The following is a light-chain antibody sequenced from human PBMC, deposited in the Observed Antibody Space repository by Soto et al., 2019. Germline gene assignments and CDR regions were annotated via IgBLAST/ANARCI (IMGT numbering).Light chain of an antibody. V-gene: IGLV2-11*01. Sequence: QSALTQPRSVSGSPGQSVTISCNGTSSDVGAYNYVSWYQQHPGKAPKVMIYDVSKRPSGVPDRFSGSKSGTTASLTISGLQADDEADYYCCSYAGSYNYVFGSGTKVTVL. CDR2: DVS. CDR3: CSYAGSYNYV. J-gene: IGLJ1*01. CDR1: SSDVGAYNY.